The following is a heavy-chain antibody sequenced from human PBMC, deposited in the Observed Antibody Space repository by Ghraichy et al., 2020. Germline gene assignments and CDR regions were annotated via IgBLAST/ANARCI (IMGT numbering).Heavy chain of an antibody. J-gene: IGHJ4*02. CDR2: ISSSSSYI. Sequence: GGSLRLSCAASGFTFSSYSMNWVRQAPGKGLEWVSSISSSSSYIYYADSVKGRFTISRDNAKNSLYLQMNSLRAEDTAVYYCARDKPGDIMTPHDYWGQGTLVTVSS. V-gene: IGHV3-21*01. D-gene: IGHD5-12*01. CDR1: GFTFSSYS. CDR3: ARDKPGDIMTPHDY.